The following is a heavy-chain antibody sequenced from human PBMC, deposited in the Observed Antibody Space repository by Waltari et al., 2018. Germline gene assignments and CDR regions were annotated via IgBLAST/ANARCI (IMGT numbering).Heavy chain of an antibody. CDR3: ASPSLGSGSYWAFDI. CDR1: GCPFSNYR. CDR2: IGTTSSSI. D-gene: IGHD3-10*01. Sequence: EVQLVESGGVLVPPGGSLRLSCVAYGCPFSNYRLIWVRPAPGRGLDWVLYIGTTSSSISYADSVKGRFTISRDNAKNSLYLQMNSLRDEDTAVYYCASPSLGSGSYWAFDIWGQGTMVTVSS. V-gene: IGHV3-48*02. J-gene: IGHJ3*02.